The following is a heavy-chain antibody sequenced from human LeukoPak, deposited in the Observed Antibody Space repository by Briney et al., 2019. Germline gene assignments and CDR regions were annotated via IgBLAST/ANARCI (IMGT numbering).Heavy chain of an antibody. CDR1: GFTFSSYS. D-gene: IGHD3-9*01. CDR3: ARARADYDILTATPYYFDY. J-gene: IGHJ4*02. CDR2: ISSSSSTI. V-gene: IGHV3-48*01. Sequence: GGSLRLSCAASGFTFSSYSMNWVRQAPGKGLEWVSYISSSSSTIYYADSVKGRFTISRDNAKNSLYLQMNSLRAEDTAVYYCARARADYDILTATPYYFDYWGQGTLVTVSS.